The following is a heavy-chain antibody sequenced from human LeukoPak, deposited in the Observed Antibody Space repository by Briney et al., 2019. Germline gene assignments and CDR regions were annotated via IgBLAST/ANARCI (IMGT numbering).Heavy chain of an antibody. CDR3: AKDYSSDWYSGYFDY. V-gene: IGHV3-9*03. CDR2: ISWNSGNI. CDR1: GFTFDEYA. J-gene: IGHJ4*02. Sequence: PGESLRLSCAASGFTFDEYAMHWVRQAPGKGLEWVSGISWNSGNIGYADSVRGRFTISRDNAKNSLYLQMNSLRPEDMALYYCAKDYSSDWYSGYFDYWGQGSLVTVSS. D-gene: IGHD6-19*01.